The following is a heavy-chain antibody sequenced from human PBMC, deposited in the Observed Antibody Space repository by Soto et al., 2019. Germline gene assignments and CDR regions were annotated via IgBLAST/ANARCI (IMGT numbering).Heavy chain of an antibody. CDR2: INHSGST. CDR3: ARGRIYYGSGSYRFDY. J-gene: IGHJ4*02. CDR1: GGSFSGYY. D-gene: IGHD3-10*01. V-gene: IGHV4-34*01. Sequence: QVQLQQWGAGLLKPSETLSLTCAVYGGSFSGYYWSWIRQPPGKGLEWIGEINHSGSTNYNPSLKSRVTISVDTSKNQFSLKLSSVTAADTAVYYCARGRIYYGSGSYRFDYWGQGTLVTVSS.